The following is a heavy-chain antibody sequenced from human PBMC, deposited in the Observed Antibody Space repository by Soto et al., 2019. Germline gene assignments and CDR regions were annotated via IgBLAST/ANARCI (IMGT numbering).Heavy chain of an antibody. CDR3: ARDFWGRYSRFDY. CDR2: FDPEDGET. V-gene: IGHV1-24*01. CDR1: GYTLTELS. J-gene: IGHJ4*02. D-gene: IGHD3-3*01. Sequence: ASVKVSCKVSGYTLTELSMHWVRQAPGKGLEWMGGFDPEDGETIYAQKFQGRVTMTADTSTSTAYMELRSLRSDDTAVYYCARDFWGRYSRFDYWARGTLDTGSA.